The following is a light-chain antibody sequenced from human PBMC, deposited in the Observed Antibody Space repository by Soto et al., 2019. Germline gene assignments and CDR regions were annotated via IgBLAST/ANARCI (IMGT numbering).Light chain of an antibody. Sequence: QSALTQPRSVSGSPGQSVTISCTGTSSDVGGYHFVSWYQQHPGKAPTLMIYDVYKRPSGVPDRFSGSKSGNTASLIISGLQAEDDASYYCCSYAGTYTWVFGGGTKLTVL. CDR3: CSYAGTYTWV. CDR1: SSDVGGYHF. CDR2: DVY. V-gene: IGLV2-11*01. J-gene: IGLJ3*02.